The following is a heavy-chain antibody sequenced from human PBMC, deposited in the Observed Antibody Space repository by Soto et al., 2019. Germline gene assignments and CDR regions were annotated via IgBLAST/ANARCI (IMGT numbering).Heavy chain of an antibody. D-gene: IGHD2-21*02. CDR2: IIPILGIA. J-gene: IGHJ4*02. CDR1: GGTFSSYT. CDR3: AAAYCGGDCYSSSPLDY. V-gene: IGHV1-69*02. Sequence: QVQLVQSGAEVKKPGSSVKVSCKASGGTFSSYTISWVRQAPGQGLEWTGRIIPILGIANYAQKFQSRVTITADKSTSTAYMELSSLRSEDTAVYYCAAAYCGGDCYSSSPLDYWGQGTLVTVSS.